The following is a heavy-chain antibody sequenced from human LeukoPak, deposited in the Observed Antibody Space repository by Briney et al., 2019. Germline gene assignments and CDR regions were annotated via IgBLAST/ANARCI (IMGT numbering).Heavy chain of an antibody. D-gene: IGHD3-22*01. CDR2: ISGSGSTI. J-gene: IGHJ4*02. CDR1: GFTFSSYG. CDR3: ARDNSITMISGDY. V-gene: IGHV3-48*04. Sequence: GGTLRLSCAASGFTFSSYGMRWVRQAPGKGLEWVSAISGSGSTIYYADSVKGRFTISRDNAKNSLYLQMNSLRAEDTAVYYCARDNSITMISGDYWGQGTLVTVSS.